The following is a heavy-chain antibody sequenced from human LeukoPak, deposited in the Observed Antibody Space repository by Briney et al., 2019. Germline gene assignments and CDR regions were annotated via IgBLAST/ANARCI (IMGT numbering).Heavy chain of an antibody. CDR3: AKDPNQLPRPGHFDC. CDR2: ITGSGDST. V-gene: IGHV3-23*01. D-gene: IGHD2-2*01. Sequence: PGGSLRLSCAATGFTFSSDAMSWVRQAPGKGLEWVSVITGSGDSTYYADSVKGRFTTSRDNSKNTRYLQMNSLRAEDTAVYYCAKDPNQLPRPGHFDCWGQGTLVTVSS. CDR1: GFTFSSDA. J-gene: IGHJ4*02.